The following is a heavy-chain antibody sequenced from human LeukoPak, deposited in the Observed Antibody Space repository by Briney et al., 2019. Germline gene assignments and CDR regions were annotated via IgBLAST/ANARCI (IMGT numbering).Heavy chain of an antibody. J-gene: IGHJ4*02. CDR1: GDSISSNS. V-gene: IGHV4-4*07. Sequence: SETLSLTCTVSGDSISSNSWTWLRQPAGEGLEWSRRISTSGSTYYNPSLKSRVNRSIDTSKNQFSTRLCTMTGADTAMYYCARGSSWFHYWGQGTLVTVSS. CDR3: ARGSSWFHY. D-gene: IGHD6-13*01. CDR2: ISTSGST.